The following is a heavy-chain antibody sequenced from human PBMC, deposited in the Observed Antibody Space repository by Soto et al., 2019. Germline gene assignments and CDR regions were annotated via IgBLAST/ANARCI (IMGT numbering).Heavy chain of an antibody. CDR1: GFTFSSYA. CDR3: AKEAYYYDSSGPGYFDY. J-gene: IGHJ4*02. Sequence: GGSLRLSCAASGFTFSSYAMSWVRQAPGKGLEWVSAISGSGGSTYYADSVKGRFTISRDNSKNTLYLQMNSLRAEDTAVYYCAKEAYYYDSSGPGYFDYWGQGPLVTVSS. D-gene: IGHD3-22*01. V-gene: IGHV3-23*01. CDR2: ISGSGGST.